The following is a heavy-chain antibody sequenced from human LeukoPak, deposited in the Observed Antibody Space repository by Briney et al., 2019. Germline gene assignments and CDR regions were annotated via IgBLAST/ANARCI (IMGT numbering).Heavy chain of an antibody. CDR1: GITLSVYW. J-gene: IGHJ4*02. Sequence: GGSLRLSCAASGITLSVYWMSWVRQAPGKGLEWVANIKQDGSEKYYRDSVQGRFTISRDNAKNLLYLQMNSLRAEDTAVYYCARSGSGYFDYWGQGSLVTVSS. CDR2: IKQDGSEK. CDR3: ARSGSGYFDY. V-gene: IGHV3-7*01.